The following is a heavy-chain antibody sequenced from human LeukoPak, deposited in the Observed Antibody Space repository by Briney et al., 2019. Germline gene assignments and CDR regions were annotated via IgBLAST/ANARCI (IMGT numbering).Heavy chain of an antibody. CDR3: ARGPKNSGSSFDP. CDR1: GGSISSGNYY. V-gene: IGHV4-30-4*08. CDR2: IYYSGSA. J-gene: IGHJ5*02. Sequence: SQTLSLTCSVSGGSISSGNYYWTWIRQPPEKGLEWIGYIYYSGSAYYNPSLKSRINMSVDTSKNQFSLKLSSVTAADTAVYYCARGPKNSGSSFDPWGQGTLVTVSS. D-gene: IGHD1-7*01.